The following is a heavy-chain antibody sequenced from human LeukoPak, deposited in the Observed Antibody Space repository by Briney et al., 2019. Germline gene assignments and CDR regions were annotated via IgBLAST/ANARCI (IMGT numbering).Heavy chain of an antibody. Sequence: GASVKVSCKASGGTFTSYAIRWVRQAPGQGLEWVGATILFFCTANYAQKFQGRVTITADESTSTAYMELSSLRSEDTAVYYCARDAHGDDFWSGYLQNWFDPWGQGTLVTVSS. V-gene: IGHV1-69*13. CDR3: ARDAHGDDFWSGYLQNWFDP. J-gene: IGHJ5*02. CDR1: GGTFTSYA. D-gene: IGHD3-3*01. CDR2: TILFFCTA.